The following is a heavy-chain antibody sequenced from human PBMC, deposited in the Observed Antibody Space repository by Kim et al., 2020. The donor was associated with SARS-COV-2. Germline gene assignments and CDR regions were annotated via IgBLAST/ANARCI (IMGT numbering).Heavy chain of an antibody. CDR2: IYYSGST. CDR1: GGSVSSGSYY. CDR3: ARVPAAMVTFFDY. D-gene: IGHD5-18*01. J-gene: IGHJ4*02. Sequence: SETLSLTCTVSGGSVSSGSYYWSWIRQPPGKGLEWIGYIYYSGSTNYNPSLKSRVTISVDTSKNQFSLKLSSVTAADTAVYYCARVPAAMVTFFDYWGQGTLVTVSS. V-gene: IGHV4-61*01.